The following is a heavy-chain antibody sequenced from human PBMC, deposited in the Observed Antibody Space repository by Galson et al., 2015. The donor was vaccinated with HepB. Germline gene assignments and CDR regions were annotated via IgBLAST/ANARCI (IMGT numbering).Heavy chain of an antibody. CDR1: GGSVSSYF. Sequence: LSLTCTVSGGSVSSYFWNWIRQPPGKGLEYIGYIYHTGNTNYNPSLKSRVTISVDTSKNQFSLKLSSVTAADTAVYYCARHHGDYWGQGTLVTVSS. CDR2: IYHTGNT. J-gene: IGHJ4*02. V-gene: IGHV4-59*08. CDR3: ARHHGDY.